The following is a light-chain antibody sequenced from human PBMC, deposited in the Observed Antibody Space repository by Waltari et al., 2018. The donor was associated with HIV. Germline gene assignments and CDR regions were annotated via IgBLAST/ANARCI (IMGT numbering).Light chain of an antibody. CDR2: GVN. J-gene: IGLJ3*02. V-gene: IGLV2-14*03. CDR3: TSLRGTDSLM. Sequence: QSALSQPASVSGSPGQSLTISCTGTSGDIGLHNFVSWYQQRPGKAPQVVMHGVNVRPPGFPFRFSGSETGATASLTISGLQPEDEADYYCTSLRGTDSLMFGGGTKVTVL. CDR1: SGDIGLHNF.